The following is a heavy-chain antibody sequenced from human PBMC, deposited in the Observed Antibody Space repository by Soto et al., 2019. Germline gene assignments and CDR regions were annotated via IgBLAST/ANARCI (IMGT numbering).Heavy chain of an antibody. CDR3: ASYNGSEHCYYNGMDY. CDR1: GDCISSSNYY. D-gene: IGHD3-10*01. V-gene: IGHV4-39*01. Sequence: TLSLTCTVSGDCISSSNYYWGWIRQPPGKGLELIGSIYYSGSTYYNPSLKSRVTISVDTSKNQFCLNLTSFTAEDTAMYSCASYNGSEHCYYNGMDYGGRGAMVTVAS. CDR2: IYYSGST. J-gene: IGHJ4*02.